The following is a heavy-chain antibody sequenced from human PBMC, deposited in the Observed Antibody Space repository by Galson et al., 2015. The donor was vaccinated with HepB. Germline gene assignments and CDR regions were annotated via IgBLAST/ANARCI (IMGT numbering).Heavy chain of an antibody. CDR2: SRNRARGYST. Sequence: SLRLSCAVSGFSFNDHYVDWVRQAPGKGLEWVGRSRNRARGYSTAYAVSVRGRFTVSRDDSKNSVFLQMNRLRSEDTAVYYCARSEVNTVVTDFDSWGQGTLVTVSP. CDR1: GFSFNDHY. V-gene: IGHV3-72*01. CDR3: ARSEVNTVVTDFDS. D-gene: IGHD4-23*01. J-gene: IGHJ4*02.